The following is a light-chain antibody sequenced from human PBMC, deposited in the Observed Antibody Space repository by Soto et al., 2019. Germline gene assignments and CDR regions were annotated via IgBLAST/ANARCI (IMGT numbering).Light chain of an antibody. CDR2: ESA. V-gene: IGKV1-5*03. Sequence: IQMTQSPCTPSASERDRVTICCRPSQNVRIWLAWDQQNPGRAPKLLIYESATLISGVPSRFNGRRSGTEFTLTISSLHADDFATYCCQQFSSTPWTFGQGTKVDIK. CDR3: QQFSSTPWT. CDR1: QNVRIW. J-gene: IGKJ1*01.